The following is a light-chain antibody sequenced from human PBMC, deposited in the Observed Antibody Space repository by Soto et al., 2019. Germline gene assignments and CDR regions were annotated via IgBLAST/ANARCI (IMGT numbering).Light chain of an antibody. CDR2: EGS. V-gene: IGLV2-14*02. J-gene: IGLJ1*01. CDR3: SSYAGNNIHYV. Sequence: QSVLTQPASVSGSPGQSITISCTGSSSAVGSYRLVSWYQHHPGKVPKLIIYEGSKRPSGVPDRFSGSKSGNTASLTVSGLQAEDEADYYCSSYAGNNIHYVFGTGTKVTVL. CDR1: SSAVGSYRL.